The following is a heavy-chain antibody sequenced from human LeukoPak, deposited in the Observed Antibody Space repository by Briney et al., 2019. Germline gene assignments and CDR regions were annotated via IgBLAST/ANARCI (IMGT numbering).Heavy chain of an antibody. CDR1: GFTVSSNY. CDR2: IYSGGST. CDR3: ARHTDSSGWYSAFDY. J-gene: IGHJ4*02. Sequence: HPGGSLRLSCAASGFTVSSNYMSWVRQAPGKGLEWVSVIYSGGSTYYADSVKGRFTISRDNSKNTLYLQMNSLRAEDTAVYYCARHTDSSGWYSAFDYWGQGTLVTVSS. V-gene: IGHV3-53*01. D-gene: IGHD6-19*01.